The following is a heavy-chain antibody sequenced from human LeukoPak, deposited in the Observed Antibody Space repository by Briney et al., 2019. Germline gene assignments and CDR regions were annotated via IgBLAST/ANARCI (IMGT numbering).Heavy chain of an antibody. CDR2: ISGSGGST. D-gene: IGHD3-3*01. Sequence: GGSPRLSCAASGFTFSSYAMSWVRQAPGKGLEWVSAISGSGGSTYYADSVKGRFTISRDNSKNTLYLQMNSLRAEDTAVYYCAKDATHYDFWSGYHPGAFDIWGQGTMVTVSS. CDR3: AKDATHYDFWSGYHPGAFDI. V-gene: IGHV3-23*01. CDR1: GFTFSSYA. J-gene: IGHJ3*02.